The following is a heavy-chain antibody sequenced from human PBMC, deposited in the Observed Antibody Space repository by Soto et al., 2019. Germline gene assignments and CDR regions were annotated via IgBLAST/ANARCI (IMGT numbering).Heavy chain of an antibody. CDR1: GFTFSSYG. V-gene: IGHV3-30*18. Sequence: QVQLVESGGGVVQPGRSLRLSCAASGFTFSSYGMHWVRQAPGKGLEWVAVISYDGSNKYYADSVKGRFTISRDNSKNTLYLQMNSLRAEDTAVYYCAKDKDGSGMEAFDIWGQGTMVTVSS. D-gene: IGHD3-10*01. CDR3: AKDKDGSGMEAFDI. CDR2: ISYDGSNK. J-gene: IGHJ3*02.